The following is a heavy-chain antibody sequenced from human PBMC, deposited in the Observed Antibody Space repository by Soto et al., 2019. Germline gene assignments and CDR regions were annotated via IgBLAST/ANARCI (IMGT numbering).Heavy chain of an antibody. CDR2: IIPIFGTA. CDR1: GGTFSSYS. D-gene: IGHD6-19*01. V-gene: IGHV1-69*13. J-gene: IGHJ4*02. Sequence: SVKVSWKASGGTFSSYSISWVLQAPGQGLEWMGGIIPIFGTANYAQKFQGRVTITADESTSTAYMELSSLGSEDTAVYYCARVPKVYSSGWYDYWGQGTLVTVSS. CDR3: ARVPKVYSSGWYDY.